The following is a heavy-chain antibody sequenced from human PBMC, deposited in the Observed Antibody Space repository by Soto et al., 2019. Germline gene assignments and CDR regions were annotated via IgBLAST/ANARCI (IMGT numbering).Heavy chain of an antibody. D-gene: IGHD6-13*01. CDR2: IYYSGST. Sequence: SETLSLTCTVSGDSISSYYWSWIRQPPGKGLECFGYIYYSGSTNYNPSLKSRVTISADTSKNQFSLKLSSVTAADTAVYYCASGGQLEAYFYGLDVWGQGTTVTVSS. CDR1: GDSISSYY. CDR3: ASGGQLEAYFYGLDV. J-gene: IGHJ6*02. V-gene: IGHV4-59*01.